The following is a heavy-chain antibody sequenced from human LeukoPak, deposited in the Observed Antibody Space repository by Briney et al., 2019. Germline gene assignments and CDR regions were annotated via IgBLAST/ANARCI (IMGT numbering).Heavy chain of an antibody. CDR2: IKTDGTTT. V-gene: IGHV3-74*01. Sequence: TGGSLRLSCAASGFTLSSYWMHWVRQPPGKGLVWVSRIKTDGTTTNYADSVKGRFTISRDNAKNTLYLQMNGLRAEDTAVYYCARTSYYYDSTGFSYPNYFDYWGQGTLVTVSS. CDR1: GFTLSSYW. J-gene: IGHJ4*02. D-gene: IGHD3-22*01. CDR3: ARTSYYYDSTGFSYPNYFDY.